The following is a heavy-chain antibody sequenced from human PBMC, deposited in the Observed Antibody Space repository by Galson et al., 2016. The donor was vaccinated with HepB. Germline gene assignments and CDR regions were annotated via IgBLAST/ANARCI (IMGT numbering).Heavy chain of an antibody. CDR2: VDGSTDTT. CDR1: GFTLNTYA. D-gene: IGHD4-17*01. V-gene: IGHV3-23*01. CDR3: ARGTSDYAAFDI. J-gene: IGHJ3*02. Sequence: SLRLSCAASGFTLNTYAMSWVRQAPGKGLEWVSAVDGSTDTTYHADSVKGRFTLSRDNSRNSVSLQMNGLRVEDTAVYFCARGTSDYAAFDIWGQGTLVTFS.